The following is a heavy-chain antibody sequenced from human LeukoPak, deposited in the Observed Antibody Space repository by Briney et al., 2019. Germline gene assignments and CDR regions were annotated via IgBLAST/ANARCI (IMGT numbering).Heavy chain of an antibody. CDR3: TRGSSGRRDN. CDR1: GYNFTSCD. J-gene: IGHJ4*02. CDR2: MNRNSGNT. D-gene: IGHD6-19*01. V-gene: IGHV1-8*01. Sequence: GASVKVSCKASGYNFTSCDINWVRQATGQGLEWMGWMNRNSGNTGYGQSFQGRITMTRDISIGTAYMELSNLTSEDTAIYYCTRGSSGRRDNWGQGTLVTVSA.